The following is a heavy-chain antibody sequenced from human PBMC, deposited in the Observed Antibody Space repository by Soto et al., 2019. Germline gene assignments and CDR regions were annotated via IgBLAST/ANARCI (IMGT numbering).Heavy chain of an antibody. D-gene: IGHD6-6*01. CDR2: IYYIGRT. J-gene: IGHJ4*02. CDR1: GGSIYSDEFY. V-gene: IGHV4-30-4*08. CDR3: ARDRSNSPDYFDS. Sequence: PSETLSLTCTVSGGSIYSDEFYWTWVRQPPGKGLEWIGYIYYIGRTSYNPSLKSRLTISLDTSKNQFSLELTSVSAADTAVYYCARDRSNSPDYFDSLGRGTLVTVSS.